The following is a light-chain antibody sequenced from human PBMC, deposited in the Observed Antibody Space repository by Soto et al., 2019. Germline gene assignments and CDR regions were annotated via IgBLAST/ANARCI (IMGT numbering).Light chain of an antibody. V-gene: IGKV3-20*01. CDR2: GAS. J-gene: IGKJ1*01. CDR3: QQYGSSPWT. Sequence: EIVLTQSPGTVSLSPGERATLSFSASQSVSSSYLARYQQKPGQAPRLLIYGASSRATGIPDRFSGSGSGTDFTLTISRLEPEDFAVYYCQQYGSSPWTFGQGTKVDIK. CDR1: QSVSSSY.